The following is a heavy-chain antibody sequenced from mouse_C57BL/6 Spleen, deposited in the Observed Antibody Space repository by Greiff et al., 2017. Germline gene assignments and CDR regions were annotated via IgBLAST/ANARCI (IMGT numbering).Heavy chain of an antibody. CDR2: IYPRDGST. Sequence: QVQLKQSGPELVKPGASVKLSCKASGYTFTSYDINWVKQRPGQGLEWIGWIYPRDGSTKYNEKFKGKATLTVDTSSSTAYMELHSLTSEDSAVYFCARHYGNYKGFLDYWGQGTTLTVSS. D-gene: IGHD2-1*01. V-gene: IGHV1-85*01. CDR3: ARHYGNYKGFLDY. J-gene: IGHJ2*01. CDR1: GYTFTSYD.